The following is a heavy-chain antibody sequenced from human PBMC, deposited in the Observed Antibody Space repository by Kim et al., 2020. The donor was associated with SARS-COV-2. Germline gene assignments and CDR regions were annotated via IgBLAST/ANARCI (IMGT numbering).Heavy chain of an antibody. J-gene: IGHJ5*01. Sequence: YAASVKGRITIARDNSKNTLSLQMNSLRTEDTAVYYCARDRDKSGSHYDSWGQGTLVTVSS. D-gene: IGHD3-10*01. CDR3: ARDRDKSGSHYDS. V-gene: IGHV3-30*01.